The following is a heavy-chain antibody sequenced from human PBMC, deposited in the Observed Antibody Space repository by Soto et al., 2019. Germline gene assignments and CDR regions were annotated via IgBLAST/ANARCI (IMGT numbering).Heavy chain of an antibody. V-gene: IGHV3-7*01. CDR2: IKQDGSEK. J-gene: IGHJ6*03. CDR3: ARDAPPGLWFGELLHLPYYYYYMDV. Sequence: GGSLRLSCAASGFTFSSYWMSWVRQAPGKGLEWVANIKQDGSEKYYVDSVKGRFTISRDNAKNSLYLQMNSLRAEDTAVYYCARDAPPGLWFGELLHLPYYYYYMDVWGKGTTVTVSS. CDR1: GFTFSSYW. D-gene: IGHD3-10*01.